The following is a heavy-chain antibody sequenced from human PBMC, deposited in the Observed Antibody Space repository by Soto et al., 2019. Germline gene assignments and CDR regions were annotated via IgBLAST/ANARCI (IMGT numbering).Heavy chain of an antibody. CDR2: IYSGGST. CDR3: ARVPFYYYYGMDV. CDR1: GFTVSSNY. J-gene: IGHJ6*02. V-gene: IGHV3-53*01. Sequence: EVPLVESGGGLIQPGGSLRLSCAASGFTVSSNYMSWVRQAPGKGLEWVSVIYSGGSTYYADSVKGRFTISRDNSKNTLYLQMNSLRAEDTAVYYCARVPFYYYYGMDVWGQGTTVTVSS.